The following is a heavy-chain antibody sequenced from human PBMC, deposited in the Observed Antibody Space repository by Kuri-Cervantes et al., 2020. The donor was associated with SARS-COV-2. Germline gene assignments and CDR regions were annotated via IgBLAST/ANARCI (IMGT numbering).Heavy chain of an antibody. J-gene: IGHJ4*02. CDR2: IWYDGSNK. CDR3: ARGPYSSSTFDY. CDR1: GFTFSSYG. V-gene: IGHV3-33*01. Sequence: LSLTCAASGFTFSSYGMHWVRQAPGKGLEWVAVIWYDGSNKYYADSVKGRFTIPRDNSKNTLYLQMNSLRAEDTAVYYCARGPYSSSTFDYWGQGTLVTVSS. D-gene: IGHD6-6*01.